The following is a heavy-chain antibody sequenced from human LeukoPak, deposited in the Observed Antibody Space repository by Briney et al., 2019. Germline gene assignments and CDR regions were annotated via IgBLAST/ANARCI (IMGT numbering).Heavy chain of an antibody. CDR1: GYTFTSNY. V-gene: IGHV1-46*01. Sequence: ASVKVSCKASGYTFTSNYIHWVRQAPGQGLEWMGMIYPRDGSTSYAQKFQGRVTVTRDTSTSTVHLELSGLRSEDTAVYYCARDQEGFDYWGQGTLVTVSS. CDR2: IYPRDGST. CDR3: ARDQEGFDY. J-gene: IGHJ4*02.